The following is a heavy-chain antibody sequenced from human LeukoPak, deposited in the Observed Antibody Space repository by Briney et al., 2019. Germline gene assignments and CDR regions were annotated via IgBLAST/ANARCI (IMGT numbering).Heavy chain of an antibody. D-gene: IGHD4-17*01. CDR3: ARGLGGDYGRGDY. V-gene: IGHV4-34*01. CDR2: INHSGST. CDR1: GFSFSTQW. Sequence: PGGSLRLSCAASGFSFSTQWMSWVRQPPGKGLEWIGEINHSGSTNYNPSLKSRVTISVDTSKNQFSLKLSSVTAADTAVYYCARGLGGDYGRGDYWGQGTLVTVSS. J-gene: IGHJ4*02.